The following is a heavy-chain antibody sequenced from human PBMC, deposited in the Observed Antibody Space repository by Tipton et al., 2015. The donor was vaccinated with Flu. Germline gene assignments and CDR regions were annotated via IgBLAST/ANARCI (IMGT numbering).Heavy chain of an antibody. CDR3: TRVAGIYYYMDV. CDR1: GYTPTNYG. V-gene: IGHV1-18*04. CDR2: ISGYNGNT. Sequence: QSGPEVKKPGASVKVSCKASGYTPTNYGISWVRQAPGQGLEWMGWISGYNGNTNYGQKFQGRVTMTTDTSTNTAYMELRSLTSDDTAVYYCTRVAGIYYYMDVWGKGTTVTVSS. D-gene: IGHD6-19*01. J-gene: IGHJ6*03.